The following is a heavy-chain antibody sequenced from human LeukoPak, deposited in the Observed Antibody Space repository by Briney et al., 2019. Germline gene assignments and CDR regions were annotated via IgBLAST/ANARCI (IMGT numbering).Heavy chain of an antibody. D-gene: IGHD3-22*01. Sequence: ASVKVSCKVSGYTLTELSMHWVRQAPGKGLEWMGGFDPEDGETIYAQKFQGRVTMTEDTSTDTAYMELSSLRSEDTAVYYCATGLDYYDILDYWGQGTLVTVSS. CDR2: FDPEDGET. CDR1: GYTLTELS. V-gene: IGHV1-24*01. CDR3: ATGLDYYDILDY. J-gene: IGHJ4*02.